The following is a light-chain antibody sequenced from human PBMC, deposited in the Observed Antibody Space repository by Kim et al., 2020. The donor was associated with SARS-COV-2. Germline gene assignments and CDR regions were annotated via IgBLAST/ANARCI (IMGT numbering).Light chain of an antibody. V-gene: IGLV2-11*03. CDR3: CSFGSPYIFRM. CDR2: DVN. J-gene: IGLJ3*02. CDR1: SNGIYGSNY. Sequence: QSATHPCSGISNGIYGSNYVSWYQQHPGRAPKVMIYDVNKRPSGVPDRFSGSRSGNTASLTISELQAEDEADYYCCSFGSPYIFRMFGGGTQLTVL.